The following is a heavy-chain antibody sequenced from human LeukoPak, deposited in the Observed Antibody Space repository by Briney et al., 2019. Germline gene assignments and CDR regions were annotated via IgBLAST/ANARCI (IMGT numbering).Heavy chain of an antibody. V-gene: IGHV3-30*14. CDR1: GFTFSSYA. Sequence: GSLRLSCAASGFTFSSYAMHWVRQAPGKGLEWVAVISYDGSNKYYADSVKGRFTISRDNSKNTLSLQMNSLRADDTAVYYCARWYCSSTSCYYDYWGQGTLVTVSS. D-gene: IGHD2-2*01. CDR2: ISYDGSNK. J-gene: IGHJ4*02. CDR3: ARWYCSSTSCYYDY.